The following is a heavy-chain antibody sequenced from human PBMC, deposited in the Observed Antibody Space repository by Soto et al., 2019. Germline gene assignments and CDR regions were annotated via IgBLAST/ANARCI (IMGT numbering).Heavy chain of an antibody. CDR2: IRNKGNNYAT. CDR1: GFTFSDSA. Sequence: EVQLVESGGGLVQPGGSLKLSCAASGFTFSDSAMHWVRQASGKGLEWVGRIRNKGNNYATAYTASVKGRFTISRDDXXNTVYLQMNSLKIDDTAVYYCTSRRDWTAVDPLDYWGQGTLVTVSS. CDR3: TSRRDWTAVDPLDY. D-gene: IGHD5-18*01. V-gene: IGHV3-73*02. J-gene: IGHJ4*02.